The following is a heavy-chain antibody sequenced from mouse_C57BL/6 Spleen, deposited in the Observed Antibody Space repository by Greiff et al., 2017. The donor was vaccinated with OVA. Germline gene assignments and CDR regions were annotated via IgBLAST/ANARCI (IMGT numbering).Heavy chain of an antibody. D-gene: IGHD2-4*01. CDR1: GFTFSSYT. V-gene: IGHV5-9*01. CDR2: ISGGGGNT. CDR3: ARVYYDYDGAWFAY. J-gene: IGHJ3*01. Sequence: EVQGVESGGGLVKPGGSLKLSCAASGFTFSSYTMSWVRQTPEKRLEWVATISGGGGNTYYPDSVKGRFTISRDNAKNTLYLQMSSLRSEDTALYYCARVYYDYDGAWFAYWGQGTLVTVSA.